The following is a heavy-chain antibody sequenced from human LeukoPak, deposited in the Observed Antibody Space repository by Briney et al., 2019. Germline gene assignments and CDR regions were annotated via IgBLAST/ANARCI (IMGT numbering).Heavy chain of an antibody. CDR1: EYSFPNYC. CDR3: ARHGSPYSSSWYQNWFDP. D-gene: IGHD6-13*01. J-gene: IGHJ5*02. V-gene: IGHV5-51*01. CDR2: IYPDDSDT. Sequence: GESLKISCKHSEYSFPNYCIGWVRQMPGKGLEWMGIIYPDDSDTRYSPSFQGQVTISADKFISTAYLQWSSLKASDTAMYYCARHGSPYSSSWYQNWFDPWGQGTLVTVSS.